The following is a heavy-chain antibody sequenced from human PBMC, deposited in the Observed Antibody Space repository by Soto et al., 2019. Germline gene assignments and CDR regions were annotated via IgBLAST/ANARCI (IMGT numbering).Heavy chain of an antibody. CDR3: ARDYYDSSGYHNWFDP. Sequence: SETLSLTCTVSGGSISSGDYYWSWIRQPPGKGLEWIGYIYYSGSTYYNPSLKSRVTISVDTSKNQFSLRLSSVTAADTAVYYSARDYYDSSGYHNWFDPWGQGTLVTVSS. CDR1: GGSISSGDYY. J-gene: IGHJ5*02. D-gene: IGHD3-22*01. V-gene: IGHV4-30-4*01. CDR2: IYYSGST.